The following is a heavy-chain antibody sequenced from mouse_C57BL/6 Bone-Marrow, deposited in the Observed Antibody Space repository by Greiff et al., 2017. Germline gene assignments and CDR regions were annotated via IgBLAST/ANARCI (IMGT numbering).Heavy chain of an antibody. J-gene: IGHJ1*03. CDR2: ISNLACSI. D-gene: IGHD1-1*01. CDR3: ARHHYYGSSHWDFDV. CDR1: GFTFSDYG. Sequence: DVKLVESGGGLVQPGGSLKLSCAASGFTFSDYGMAWVRQAPRQGPAWVAFISNLACSIYYADTVTGRFTISRENANTTLYLEMSSVRSEDTAMYYWARHHYYGSSHWDFDVWGTGTTGTASS. V-gene: IGHV5-15*01.